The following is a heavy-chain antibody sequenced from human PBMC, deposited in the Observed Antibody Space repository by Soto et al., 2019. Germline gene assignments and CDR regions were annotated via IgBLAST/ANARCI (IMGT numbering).Heavy chain of an antibody. D-gene: IGHD6-19*01. J-gene: IGHJ4*02. V-gene: IGHV1-8*01. Sequence: QVQLVQSGAEVKKPGASVKVSCKASGYTFSSYDINWVRQATGQGLEWMGLLNPNSGDKSYAEKFQGRGTLPRNTSINTAYIELSSLTSDATAVYYCATSGGGWYLYWGQGTLVTVSS. CDR3: ATSGGGWYLY. CDR1: GYTFSSYD. CDR2: LNPNSGDK.